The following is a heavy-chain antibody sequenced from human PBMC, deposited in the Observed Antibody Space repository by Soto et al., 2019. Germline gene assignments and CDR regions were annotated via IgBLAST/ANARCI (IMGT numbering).Heavy chain of an antibody. J-gene: IGHJ4*02. CDR3: AIYSSGWYPLDY. Sequence: QVQLVESGGGVVQPGRSLRLSGAASGFTFSSYGMHWVRQAPGKGLEWVAVISYDGSNKYYADSVKGRFTISRDNSKNTLYLQMNSLRAEDTAVYYCAIYSSGWYPLDYWGQGTLVTVSS. V-gene: IGHV3-30*03. CDR2: ISYDGSNK. D-gene: IGHD6-19*01. CDR1: GFTFSSYG.